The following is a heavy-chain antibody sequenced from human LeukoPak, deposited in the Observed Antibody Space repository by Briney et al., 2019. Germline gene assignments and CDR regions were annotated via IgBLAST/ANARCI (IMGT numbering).Heavy chain of an antibody. CDR1: GFTFSGYA. CDR2: ISGSGGST. Sequence: PGGSLRLSCAASGFTFSGYAMSWVRQAPGKGLEWVSAISGSGGSTYYADSVKGRFTISRDNSKNTLYLQMNSLRAEDTAVYYCAIPGGYYYGSGSYYNSTRDYWGQGTLVTVSS. CDR3: AIPGGYYYGSGSYYNSTRDY. V-gene: IGHV3-23*01. J-gene: IGHJ4*02. D-gene: IGHD3-10*01.